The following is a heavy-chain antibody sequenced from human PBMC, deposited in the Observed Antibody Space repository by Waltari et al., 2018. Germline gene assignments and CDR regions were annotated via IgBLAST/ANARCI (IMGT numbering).Heavy chain of an antibody. CDR1: GGSISSSSYY. Sequence: QLQLQESGPGLVKPSETLSLTCTVSGGSISSSSYYWGWIRQPPGKGLEWIGSSYYIGSTYNNPSPRSGGTISVYTSKNQFSLKLSSVTAADTAVYYCARHPSSGGSWSEDYYYMDVWGKGTTVTVSS. V-gene: IGHV4-39*01. D-gene: IGHD6-13*01. J-gene: IGHJ6*03. CDR3: ARHPSSGGSWSEDYYYMDV. CDR2: SYYIGST.